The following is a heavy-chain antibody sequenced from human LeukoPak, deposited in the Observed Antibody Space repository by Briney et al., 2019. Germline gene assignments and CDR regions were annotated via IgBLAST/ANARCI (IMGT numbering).Heavy chain of an antibody. CDR3: ASKVDYGGKTLDY. CDR2: ISAYNGNT. Sequence: ASVKVSCKASGHTFTSYGISWVRQAPGHGLEWMGWISAYNGNTNYAQKLQGRVTMTTDTSTSTAYIELRSVRSDDTAVYYCASKVDYGGKTLDYWGQGTLVSVSS. D-gene: IGHD4-23*01. V-gene: IGHV1-18*01. CDR1: GHTFTSYG. J-gene: IGHJ4*02.